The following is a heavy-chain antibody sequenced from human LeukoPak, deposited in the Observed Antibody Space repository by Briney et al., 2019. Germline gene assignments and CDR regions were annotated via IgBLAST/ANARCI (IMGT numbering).Heavy chain of an antibody. D-gene: IGHD2-21*02. CDR2: ISGSGGRT. V-gene: IGHV3-23*01. CDR3: AKDHANTPVVTN. Sequence: GGSLRLSCAASGFTLSSYGMSWVRQAPGKGLEWVSTISGSGGRTYYADSVKGRFTVSRDNSKNTVDLQMNNLRVDDTAIYYCAKDHANTPVVTNWGQGILVSVSS. J-gene: IGHJ4*02. CDR1: GFTLSSYG.